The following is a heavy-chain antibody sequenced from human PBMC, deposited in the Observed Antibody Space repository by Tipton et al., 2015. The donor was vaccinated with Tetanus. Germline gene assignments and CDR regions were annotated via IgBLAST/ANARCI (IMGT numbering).Heavy chain of an antibody. V-gene: IGHV3-7*03. CDR3: AKDHPPGRPGTTIGNYYHYYGMDV. J-gene: IGHJ6*02. Sequence: GSLRLSCVASGFTFRSYGMSWVRQAPGKGLEWVANIKGDGSEKNYVDSLKGRFTISRDNAKNSLYLQMSSLRVEDTAVYYCAKDHPPGRPGTTIGNYYHYYGMDVWGQGTTVTVSS. D-gene: IGHD1-1*01. CDR1: GFTFRSYG. CDR2: IKGDGSEK.